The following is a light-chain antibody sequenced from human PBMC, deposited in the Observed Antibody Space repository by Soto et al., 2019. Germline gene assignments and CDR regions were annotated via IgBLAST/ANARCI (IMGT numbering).Light chain of an antibody. Sequence: DIQMTQSPSSLSASVGDRVTITCRASQGISNYLAWYQQKPGEVPKLLIYAASTLQPGVPSRFSGSGSGTDFTLTISSLRPEDVATYYCQKYNSAPWTFGQGTKVEIK. CDR3: QKYNSAPWT. CDR1: QGISNY. J-gene: IGKJ1*01. V-gene: IGKV1-27*01. CDR2: AAS.